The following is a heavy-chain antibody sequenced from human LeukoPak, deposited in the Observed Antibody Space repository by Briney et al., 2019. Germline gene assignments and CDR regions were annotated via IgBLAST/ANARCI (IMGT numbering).Heavy chain of an antibody. CDR2: ISGSGGST. D-gene: IGHD6-13*01. CDR1: GLTFSSYA. V-gene: IGHV3-23*01. Sequence: PGGSLRLSCAASGLTFSSYAMHWVRQAPGKGLEWVSAISGSGGSTYYADSVKGRFTISRDNSKNTLYLQMNSLRAEDTAVYYCAKDLEGQQLVPDPFDYWGQGTPVTVSS. CDR3: AKDLEGQQLVPDPFDY. J-gene: IGHJ4*02.